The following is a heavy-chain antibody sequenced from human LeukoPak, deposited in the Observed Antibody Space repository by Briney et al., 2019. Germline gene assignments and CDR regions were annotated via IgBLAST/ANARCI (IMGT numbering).Heavy chain of an antibody. CDR2: IYYSGST. D-gene: IGHD1-14*01. Sequence: SETLSLTCTVSGGSISSSSYYWGWIRQPPGKGLEWIGSIYYSGSTYYNPSLKSRVTISVDTSKNQFSLKLSSVTAADTAVYYCARGRVRTSPGGSDPWGQGTLVTVSS. J-gene: IGHJ5*02. CDR1: GGSISSSSYY. V-gene: IGHV4-39*07. CDR3: ARGRVRTSPGGSDP.